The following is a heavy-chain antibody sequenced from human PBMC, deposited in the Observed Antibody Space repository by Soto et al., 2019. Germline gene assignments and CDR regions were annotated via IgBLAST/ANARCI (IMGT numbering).Heavy chain of an antibody. CDR3: ARFHYYGSGKGRYYYGMDV. V-gene: IGHV4-59*05. J-gene: IGHJ6*02. CDR1: GGSISSYY. D-gene: IGHD3-10*01. Sequence: TSETLSLTCTVSGGSISSYYWSWIRQPPGKGLEWIGSIYYSGSTYYNPSLKSRVTISVDTSKNQFSLKLSSVTAADTAVYYCARFHYYGSGKGRYYYGMDVWGQGTTVTVSS. CDR2: IYYSGST.